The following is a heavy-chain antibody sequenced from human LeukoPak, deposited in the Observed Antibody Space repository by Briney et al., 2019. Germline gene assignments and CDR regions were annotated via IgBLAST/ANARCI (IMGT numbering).Heavy chain of an antibody. D-gene: IGHD2-2*01. J-gene: IGHJ4*02. Sequence: GGSLRLSCTASGFTFGDFAVSWVRQAPGKGLEWVGFIRSKVDAETTGYAASVKGRFTVSRDDSKSIAYPQMNSLKTEDTAVYYCARDLGVVPAEYYFDYWGQGTLVTVSS. CDR2: IRSKVDAETT. V-gene: IGHV3-49*04. CDR3: ARDLGVVPAEYYFDY. CDR1: GFTFGDFA.